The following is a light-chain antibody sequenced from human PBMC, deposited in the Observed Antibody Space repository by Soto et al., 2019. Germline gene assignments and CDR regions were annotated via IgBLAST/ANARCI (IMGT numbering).Light chain of an antibody. V-gene: IGKV3-20*01. CDR1: QNIRGNE. J-gene: IGKJ1*01. Sequence: EVVLTQSPGTLSLSPGERATLSCRASQNIRGNELAWYQQKPGQAPRLLIYRGSSRATGIPDRFSGRGSGTDFPITISRLEPEDFAVYYCQDYGTSAPWTFGHGTKVEIK. CDR3: QDYGTSAPWT. CDR2: RGS.